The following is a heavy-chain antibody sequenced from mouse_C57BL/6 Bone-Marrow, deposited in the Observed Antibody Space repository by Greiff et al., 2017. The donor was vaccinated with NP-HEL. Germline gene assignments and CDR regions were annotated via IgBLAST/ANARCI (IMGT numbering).Heavy chain of an antibody. CDR3: ARTDGYDGYYFDY. CDR2: IDPSDSET. D-gene: IGHD2-2*01. V-gene: IGHV1-52*01. J-gene: IGHJ2*01. Sequence: QVHVKQPGAELVRPGSSVKLSCKASGYTFTSYWMHWVKQRPIQGLEWIGNIDPSDSETHYNQKFKDKATLTVDKSSSTAYMQLSSMTSEDSAVYYCARTDGYDGYYFDYWGQGTTLTVSS. CDR1: GYTFTSYW.